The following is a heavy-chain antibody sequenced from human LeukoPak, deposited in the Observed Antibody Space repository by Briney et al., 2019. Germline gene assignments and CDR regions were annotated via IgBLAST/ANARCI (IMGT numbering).Heavy chain of an antibody. CDR3: ARATGSDYYYYMDV. CDR1: GGTFSSYA. V-gene: IGHV1-69*05. D-gene: IGHD4-17*01. Sequence: SVKVSCKASGGTFSSYAISWVRQAPGQGLEWMGGIIPIVGTANYAQKVQGRVTITTDESTSTAYMELNSLRSEDTAVYYCARATGSDYYYYMDVWGKGTTVTVSS. J-gene: IGHJ6*03. CDR2: IIPIVGTA.